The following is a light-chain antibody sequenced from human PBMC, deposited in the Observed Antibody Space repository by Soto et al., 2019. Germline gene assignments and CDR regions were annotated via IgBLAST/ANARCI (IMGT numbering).Light chain of an antibody. V-gene: IGKV3-20*01. CDR3: QQYGSSPPSIT. J-gene: IGKJ5*01. Sequence: EIVLTQSPGTLSLSPGERATLSCRASQSVSSSYLAWYQQKPGQAPRLLIYGASSRATGIPDRFSGSGSGTDFTLTISRLEPEDFAVYYCQQYGSSPPSITFGQGIRLEIK. CDR1: QSVSSSY. CDR2: GAS.